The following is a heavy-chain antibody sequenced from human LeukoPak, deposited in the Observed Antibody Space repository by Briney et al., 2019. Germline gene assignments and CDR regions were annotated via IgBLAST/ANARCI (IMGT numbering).Heavy chain of an antibody. CDR1: GGSISSYY. Sequence: SETLSLTCTASGGSISSYYWSWIRQPPGKGLEWIGYIYYSGSTYYNPSLKSRVTISVDTSENQFSLKLSSVTAADTAVYYCARGLYSRGYYYYFDYWGQGTLVTVSS. CDR3: ARGLYSRGYYYYFDY. D-gene: IGHD3-22*01. V-gene: IGHV4-59*01. CDR2: IYYSGST. J-gene: IGHJ4*02.